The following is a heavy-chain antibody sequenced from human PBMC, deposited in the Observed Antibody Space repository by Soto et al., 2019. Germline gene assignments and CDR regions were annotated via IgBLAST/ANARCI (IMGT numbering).Heavy chain of an antibody. Sequence: GASVKVSCKASGGTFSSYAISWVRQAPGQGLEWMGGIIPIFGTANFAQNFQGRVPITADESTSTAYMELSSLRSEDTAVYYCARVPDFWSGYSPSGWFDPWGQGTLVTVSS. J-gene: IGHJ5*02. CDR3: ARVPDFWSGYSPSGWFDP. D-gene: IGHD3-3*01. CDR2: IIPIFGTA. V-gene: IGHV1-69*13. CDR1: GGTFSSYA.